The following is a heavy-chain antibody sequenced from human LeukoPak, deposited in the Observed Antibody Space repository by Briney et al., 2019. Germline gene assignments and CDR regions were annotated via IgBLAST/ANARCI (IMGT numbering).Heavy chain of an antibody. J-gene: IGHJ4*02. V-gene: IGHV3-33*01. Sequence: GGSLRLSCAASGFTFSSYGMHWVRQAPGKGLEWVAVIWYDGSNKYYADSVKGRFSISGDNSKNTLYLQMNSLRAEDTAVYYCARQPDGSGYCFDYWGQGILVTVSS. CDR1: GFTFSSYG. CDR3: ARQPDGSGYCFDY. CDR2: IWYDGSNK. D-gene: IGHD3-22*01.